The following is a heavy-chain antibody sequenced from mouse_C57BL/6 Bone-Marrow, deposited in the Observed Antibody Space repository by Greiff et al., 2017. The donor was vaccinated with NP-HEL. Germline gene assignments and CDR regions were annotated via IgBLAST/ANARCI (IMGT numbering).Heavy chain of an antibody. Sequence: EVKVVESGGGLVKPGGSLKLSCAASGFTFSSYTMSWVRQTPEKRLEWVATISGGGGNTYYPDSVKGRFTISRDNAKNTLYLQMSSLRSEDTAVYYCARREGTTVERAWFAYWGQGTLVTVSA. D-gene: IGHD1-1*01. V-gene: IGHV5-9*04. J-gene: IGHJ3*01. CDR2: ISGGGGNT. CDR3: ARREGTTVERAWFAY. CDR1: GFTFSSYT.